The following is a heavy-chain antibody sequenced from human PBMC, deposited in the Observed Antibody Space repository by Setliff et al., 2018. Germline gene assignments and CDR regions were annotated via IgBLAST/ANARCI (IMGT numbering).Heavy chain of an antibody. CDR1: GASISNYY. Sequence: SSETLSLTCSVSGASISNYYWSWIRQPPGKGLEWIGYIYSSGSTIYNPSLKSRVAISRDTSTNQLSLELRSVTAADTAVYYCAREPTRTGGFYYLDVWGEGTTVTVSS. CDR2: IYSSGST. CDR3: AREPTRTGGFYYLDV. D-gene: IGHD2-2*01. J-gene: IGHJ6*03. V-gene: IGHV4-4*08.